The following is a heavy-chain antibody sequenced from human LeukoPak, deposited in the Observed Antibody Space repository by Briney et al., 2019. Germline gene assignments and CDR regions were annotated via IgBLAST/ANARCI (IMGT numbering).Heavy chain of an antibody. V-gene: IGHV4-39*01. Sequence: SETLSLTCTVSGGSISSSSYYWGWIRQPPGKGLEWIGNVYFRGSTYYNPSLKGRVTISVDTSKNQLSLKLNSVTAADTAVYYCARHVRASGSGSYAFDIWGQGTMVTVSS. D-gene: IGHD3-10*01. CDR3: ARHVRASGSGSYAFDI. J-gene: IGHJ3*02. CDR2: VYFRGST. CDR1: GGSISSSSYY.